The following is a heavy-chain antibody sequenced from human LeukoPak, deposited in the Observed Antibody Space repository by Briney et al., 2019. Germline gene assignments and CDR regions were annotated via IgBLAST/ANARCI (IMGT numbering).Heavy chain of an antibody. D-gene: IGHD6-13*01. CDR2: ISYDGSNK. V-gene: IGHV3-30*04. J-gene: IGHJ4*02. Sequence: QPGRSLRLSCAASGFTFSSYAMHWVRQAPGKGLEWVAVISYDGSNKYYADSVKGRFTISRDNSKNTPYLQMNSLRAEDTAVYYCARVLRIAAADPFDYWGQGTLVTVSS. CDR1: GFTFSSYA. CDR3: ARVLRIAAADPFDY.